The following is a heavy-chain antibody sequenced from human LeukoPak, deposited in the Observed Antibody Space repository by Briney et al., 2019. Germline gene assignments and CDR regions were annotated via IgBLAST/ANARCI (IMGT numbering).Heavy chain of an antibody. V-gene: IGHV3-30*18. CDR3: AKDSSGYSYAHYYGMDV. D-gene: IGHD5-18*01. J-gene: IGHJ6*02. CDR2: ISYDGSNK. Sequence: GRSLRLSCAASGFTFSSYGMHWVRQAPGGGLEWVAIISYDGSNKYYADSVKGRFTISRDNSKNTLYLQMNSLRAEDMAVYYCAKDSSGYSYAHYYGMDVWGQGTTVTVSS. CDR1: GFTFSSYG.